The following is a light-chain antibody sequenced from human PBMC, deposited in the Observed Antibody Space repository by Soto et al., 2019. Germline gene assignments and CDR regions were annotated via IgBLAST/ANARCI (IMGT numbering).Light chain of an antibody. CDR1: SSDVGGYNY. V-gene: IGLV2-14*01. Sequence: QSVLTQPASVSGSPGQSTTISCTGTSSDVGGYNYVSWYQQHPGKAPKLMIYDVSNRPSGVSNRFSGSKSGNTASLTISGLQAEDEADYSCSSYTSSSTYVFGTGTKVTVL. CDR3: SSYTSSSTYV. CDR2: DVS. J-gene: IGLJ1*01.